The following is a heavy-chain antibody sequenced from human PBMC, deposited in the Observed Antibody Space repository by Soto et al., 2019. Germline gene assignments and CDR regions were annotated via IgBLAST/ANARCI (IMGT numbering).Heavy chain of an antibody. CDR3: AKAGHILEWLLYSALFDY. D-gene: IGHD3-3*01. Sequence: HPGGSLRLSCAASGFTFSSYAMSWVRQAPGKGLEWVSAISGSGGSTYYADSVKGRFTISRDNSKNTLYLQMNSLRAEDTAVYYCAKAGHILEWLLYSALFDYWGQGTLVTVSS. CDR2: ISGSGGST. J-gene: IGHJ4*02. V-gene: IGHV3-23*01. CDR1: GFTFSSYA.